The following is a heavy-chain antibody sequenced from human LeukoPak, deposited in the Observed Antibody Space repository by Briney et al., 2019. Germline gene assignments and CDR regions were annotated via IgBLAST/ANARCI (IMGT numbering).Heavy chain of an antibody. Sequence: ASVKVSCKASGYTFTSYGISWVRQAPGQGLEWMAWINPYNGKTEFAQRLQGRVSVTTDTSTSTAHMELRSLSSDDTAVYYCARDYCTGAGCLHGLGYWGQGTLVTVSS. CDR2: INPYNGKT. D-gene: IGHD2-8*02. V-gene: IGHV1-18*01. CDR3: ARDYCTGAGCLHGLGY. CDR1: GYTFTSYG. J-gene: IGHJ4*02.